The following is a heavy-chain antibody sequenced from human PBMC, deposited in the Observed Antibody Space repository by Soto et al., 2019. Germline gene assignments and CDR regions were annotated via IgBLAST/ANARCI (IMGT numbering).Heavy chain of an antibody. CDR3: ARLLAPYCGGDCYSGFDY. D-gene: IGHD2-21*01. CDR2: IDPSGGRT. J-gene: IGHJ4*02. CDR1: GYTFTTYY. V-gene: IGHV1-46*01. Sequence: GASVKVSCKASGYTFTTYYMHWVRQAPGQGLEWMGVIDPSGGRTNYAQKFQGRVTMTRDASTSTVYMELSSLRSEDTAVYYCARLLAPYCGGDCYSGFDYWGQETQVTVSS.